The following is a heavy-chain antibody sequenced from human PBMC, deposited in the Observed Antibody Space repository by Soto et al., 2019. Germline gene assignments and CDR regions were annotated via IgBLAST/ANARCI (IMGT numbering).Heavy chain of an antibody. CDR3: AREHTGDFWSGSRIVYFDY. CDR2: IYYSGST. V-gene: IGHV4-30-4*01. CDR1: GGSISSGDYY. D-gene: IGHD3-3*01. J-gene: IGHJ4*02. Sequence: PSETLSLTCTVSGGSISSGDYYWSWIRQPPGKGLEWIGYIYYSGSTYYNPSLKSRVTISVDTSKNQFSLKLSSVTAADTAVYYCAREHTGDFWSGSRIVYFDYWGQGTLVTVSS.